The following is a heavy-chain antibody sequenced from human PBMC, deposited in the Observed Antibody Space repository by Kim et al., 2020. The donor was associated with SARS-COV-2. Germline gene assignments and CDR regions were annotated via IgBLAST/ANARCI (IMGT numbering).Heavy chain of an antibody. Sequence: YYADSGKGRFTISRDNSKNTLYLQMNSLRAEDTAVYYCAKVGQLEFYLDYWGQGTLVTVSS. V-gene: IGHV3-23*01. J-gene: IGHJ4*02. CDR3: AKVGQLEFYLDY. D-gene: IGHD6-6*01.